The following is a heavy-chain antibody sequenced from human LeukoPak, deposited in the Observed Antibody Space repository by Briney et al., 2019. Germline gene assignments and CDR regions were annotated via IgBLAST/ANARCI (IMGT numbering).Heavy chain of an antibody. CDR2: IYGSDGRT. J-gene: IGHJ4*02. V-gene: IGHV3-23*01. CDR3: AKDDAVSGGYFDY. Sequence: GGSLRLSCAASGFTFSSYAMTWVRQAPGKGLEWVSCIYGSDGRTHYADSVKGRFTISRDNSKNTLYLQMNGLRAEDTALYYCAKDDAVSGGYFDYWGQGALVTVSS. CDR1: GFTFSSYA. D-gene: IGHD2-2*01.